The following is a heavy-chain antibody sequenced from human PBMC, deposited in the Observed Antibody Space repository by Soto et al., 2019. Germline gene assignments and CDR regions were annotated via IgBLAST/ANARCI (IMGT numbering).Heavy chain of an antibody. CDR2: IKPDGSER. D-gene: IGHD7-27*01. V-gene: IGHV3-7*04. CDR1: GFTFGTYW. J-gene: IGHJ4*02. CDR3: ATDLNWEQY. Sequence: EVQLVESGGGLVQPGGSLRLSCAASGFTFGTYWMTWVRQAPGKGLECVGNIKPDGSERYYVDSVKGRFTISRDNAKNSLYLHMNSLRAEDTAVYYSATDLNWEQYWGQGTVVTVSS.